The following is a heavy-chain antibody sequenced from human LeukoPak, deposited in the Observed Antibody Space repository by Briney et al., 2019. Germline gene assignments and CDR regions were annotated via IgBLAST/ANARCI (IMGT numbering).Heavy chain of an antibody. Sequence: SVKVSCKASGGTFSSYAISWVRQAPGQGLEWMGGIIPIFGTANYAQKFQGRVTITADESTSTAYMELSSLRSEDTAVYYCARDLGDIVVVPAAIRDGSGAFDIWGQETMVTVSS. J-gene: IGHJ3*02. V-gene: IGHV1-69*13. CDR2: IIPIFGTA. D-gene: IGHD2-2*01. CDR3: ARDLGDIVVVPAAIRDGSGAFDI. CDR1: GGTFSSYA.